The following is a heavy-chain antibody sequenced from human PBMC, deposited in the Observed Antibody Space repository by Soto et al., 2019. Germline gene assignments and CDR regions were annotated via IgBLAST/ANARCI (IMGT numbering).Heavy chain of an antibody. CDR2: IYYSGST. V-gene: IGHV4-39*01. D-gene: IGHD3-3*01. J-gene: IGHJ4*02. CDR3: SRAVWSGYYGGLDV. Sequence: SETLSLTCTVSGGSISSSSYYWGWIRQPPGKGLEWIGSIYYSGSTHYNPSLKSRVTISVDTSKNQFSLKLSSVTAADTAVYYCSRAVWSGYYGGLDVWGQGTLVTVSS. CDR1: GGSISSSSYY.